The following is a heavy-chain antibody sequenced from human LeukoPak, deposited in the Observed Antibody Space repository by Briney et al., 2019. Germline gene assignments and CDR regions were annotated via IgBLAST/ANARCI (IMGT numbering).Heavy chain of an antibody. CDR1: GFTFSSYA. V-gene: IGHV3-23*01. D-gene: IGHD6-19*01. CDR2: ISGSGGST. Sequence: QPGGSLRLSCAAPGFTFSSYAMSWVRQAPGKGLEWVPPISGSGGSTYYADSVKGRFTISRDNSKNTLYLQMNSLRAEDTAVYYCAKDLSRDQAVAGYFDYWGQGTLVTVSS. J-gene: IGHJ4*02. CDR3: AKDLSRDQAVAGYFDY.